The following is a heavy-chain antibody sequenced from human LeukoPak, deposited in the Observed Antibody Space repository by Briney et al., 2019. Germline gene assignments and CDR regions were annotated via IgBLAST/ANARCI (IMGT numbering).Heavy chain of an antibody. CDR3: ARDRRYYDSSGYPTYYYGMDV. V-gene: IGHV4-59*11. CDR1: GGSISSHY. D-gene: IGHD3-22*01. CDR2: IYYSGST. J-gene: IGHJ6*02. Sequence: SETLSLTCTVSGGSISSHYWSWIRQPPGKGLEWIGYIYYSGSTNYNPSLKSRVTISVGTSKNQFSLKLSSVTAADTAVYYCARDRRYYDSSGYPTYYYGMDVWGQGTTVTVSS.